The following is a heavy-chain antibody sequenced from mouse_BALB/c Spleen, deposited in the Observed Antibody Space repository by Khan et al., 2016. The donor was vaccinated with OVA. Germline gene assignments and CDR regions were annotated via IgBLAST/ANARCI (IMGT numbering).Heavy chain of an antibody. Sequence: VQLQQPGPGLVKPSQSLSLTCTVTGYSITSDYAWNWIRQFPGNKLEWMGYISYSGSTGYNPSLKSRLSITRDTSNNQFFLQLNSVTTEDTATYYCARRYYYGHWYFDVWGAGTTVTVSS. CDR3: ARRYYYGHWYFDV. CDR2: ISYSGST. D-gene: IGHD1-1*01. CDR1: GYSITSDYA. J-gene: IGHJ1*01. V-gene: IGHV3-2*02.